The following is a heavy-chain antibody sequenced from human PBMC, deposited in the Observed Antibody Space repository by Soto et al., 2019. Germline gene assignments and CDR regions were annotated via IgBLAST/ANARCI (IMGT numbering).Heavy chain of an antibody. V-gene: IGHV3-30*18. CDR3: AKGHAYMVRGVMLAY. J-gene: IGHJ4*02. CDR1: GFTFSSYG. CDR2: ISYDGSNK. Sequence: GGSLRLSCAASGFTFSSYGMHWVRQAPGKGLEWVAVISYDGSNKYYADSVKGRFTISRDNSKNTLYLQMNSLRAEDTAVYYCAKGHAYMVRGVMLAYWGQGTLVTVSS. D-gene: IGHD3-10*01.